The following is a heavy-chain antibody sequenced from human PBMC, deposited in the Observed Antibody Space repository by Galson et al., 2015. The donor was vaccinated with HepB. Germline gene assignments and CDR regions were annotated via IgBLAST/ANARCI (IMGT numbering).Heavy chain of an antibody. J-gene: IGHJ3*02. D-gene: IGHD2-2*01. CDR3: AREDHQLNAFDI. Sequence: TLSLTCTVSGGSISSGGYYWSWIRQHPGKGLEWIGYIYYSGSTYYNPSLKSRVTISVDTSKNQFSLKLSSVTAADTAVYYCAREDHQLNAFDIWGQGTMVTVSS. V-gene: IGHV4-31*03. CDR1: GGSISSGGYY. CDR2: IYYSGST.